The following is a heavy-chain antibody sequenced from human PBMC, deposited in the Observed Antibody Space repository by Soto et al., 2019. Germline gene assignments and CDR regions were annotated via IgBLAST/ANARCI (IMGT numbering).Heavy chain of an antibody. J-gene: IGHJ4*02. D-gene: IGHD3-10*01. V-gene: IGHV4-39*01. CDR3: ARHRWGSGSYSGLLDF. CDR1: GGSISTSSYF. Sequence: QLQLQESGPGLVKPSETLSLTCSVSGGSISTSSYFWGWIRQPPGKGLEWVGAVHYSGSANYRSSLQSRVTISDDTSQNQFSLRLRSVTAADTSVYYCARHRWGSGSYSGLLDFWGQGALVTVSS. CDR2: VHYSGSA.